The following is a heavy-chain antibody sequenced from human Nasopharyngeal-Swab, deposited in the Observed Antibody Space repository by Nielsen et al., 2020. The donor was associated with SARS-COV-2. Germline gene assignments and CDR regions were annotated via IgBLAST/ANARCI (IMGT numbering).Heavy chain of an antibody. D-gene: IGHD3-10*01. Sequence: GGPLRLSCVVSGLTFSSYEMNWVRQAPGKGPEWVSHISRFAGTIWYADSVKGRFTISRDNAKNSMYLQMNSLTADDTGVYYCTTDDPGIREFAHWGQGTLVTVSS. J-gene: IGHJ4*02. CDR3: TTDDPGIREFAH. V-gene: IGHV3-48*03. CDR1: GLTFSSYE. CDR2: ISRFAGTI.